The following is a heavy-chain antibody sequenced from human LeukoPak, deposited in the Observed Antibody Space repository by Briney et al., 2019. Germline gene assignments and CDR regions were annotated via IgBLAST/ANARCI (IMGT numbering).Heavy chain of an antibody. CDR3: ARGVVAAGNDY. CDR1: GYTFTGYY. V-gene: IGHV1-2*02. Sequence: ASVKVSCKASGYTFTGYYIHWVRQAPGQGLEWMGWINPDSGGTNYAQKFQGRVTMTRDTSIRTAYMELSSLRSDDTAVFYCARGVVAAGNDYWGQGTLVTVSS. D-gene: IGHD6-13*01. J-gene: IGHJ4*02. CDR2: INPDSGGT.